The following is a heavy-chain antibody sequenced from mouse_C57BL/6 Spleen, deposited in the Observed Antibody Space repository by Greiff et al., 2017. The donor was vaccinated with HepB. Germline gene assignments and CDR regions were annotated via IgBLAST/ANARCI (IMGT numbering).Heavy chain of an antibody. CDR3: ARHVDYYGSSSFDY. CDR2: ISSGGSYT. J-gene: IGHJ2*01. D-gene: IGHD1-1*01. Sequence: EVKVVESGGDLVKPGGSLKLSCAASGFTFSSYGMSWVRQTPDKRLEWVATISSGGSYTYYPDSVKGRFTISRDNAKNTLYLQMSSLKSEDTAMYYCARHVDYYGSSSFDYWGQGTTLTVSS. V-gene: IGHV5-6*01. CDR1: GFTFSSYG.